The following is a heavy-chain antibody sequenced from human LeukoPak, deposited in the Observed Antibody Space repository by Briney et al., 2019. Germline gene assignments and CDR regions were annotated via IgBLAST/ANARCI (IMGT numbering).Heavy chain of an antibody. CDR1: GFTFSSYA. CDR2: ISYDGSNK. D-gene: IGHD4/OR15-4a*01. J-gene: IGHJ3*02. V-gene: IGHV3-30-3*01. Sequence: GGSLRLSCAASGFTFSSYAMHWVRQAPGKGLEWVAVISYDGSNKYYADSVKGRFTISRDNSKNTLYLQMNSLRAEDTAVYYCARGASVLHDAFDIWGQGTMVTVSS. CDR3: ARGASVLHDAFDI.